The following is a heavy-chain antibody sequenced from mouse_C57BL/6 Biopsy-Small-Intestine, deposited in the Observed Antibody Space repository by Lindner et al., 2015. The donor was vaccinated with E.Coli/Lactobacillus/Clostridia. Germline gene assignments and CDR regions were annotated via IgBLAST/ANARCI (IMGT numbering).Heavy chain of an antibody. Sequence: QLQEVWGGLVKPGGSLKLSCTASGFTFSDYGMHWVRQAPEKGLEWAAYISSGSSTIQYADTVKGRFTISRDNAKNTLFLQMTSLRSEDTAMHYCASNWDGYVYWGQGTLVTVSA. CDR1: GFTFSDYG. CDR3: ASNWDGYVY. D-gene: IGHD4-1*01. V-gene: IGHV5-17*01. CDR2: ISSGSSTI. J-gene: IGHJ3*01.